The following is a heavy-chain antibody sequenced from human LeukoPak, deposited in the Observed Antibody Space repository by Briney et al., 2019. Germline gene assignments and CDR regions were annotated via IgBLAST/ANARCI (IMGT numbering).Heavy chain of an antibody. J-gene: IGHJ3*02. CDR1: GGSISSSSYY. CDR3: ARYSTTGTILDAFDI. Sequence: KPSETLSLTCTVSGGSISSSSYYWGWIRQPPGKGLEWIGSIYYSGSTYYNPSLKSRVTISVDTSKNQFSLKLSSVTAADTAVYYCARYSTTGTILDAFDIWGQGTMVTVSS. D-gene: IGHD1-1*01. V-gene: IGHV4-39*01. CDR2: IYYSGST.